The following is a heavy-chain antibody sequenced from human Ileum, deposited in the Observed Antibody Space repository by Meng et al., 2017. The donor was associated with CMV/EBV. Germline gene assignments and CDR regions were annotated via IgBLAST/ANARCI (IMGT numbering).Heavy chain of an antibody. CDR2: IIPIFGTP. D-gene: IGHD1-1*01. V-gene: IGHV1-69*12. J-gene: IGHJ4*02. CDR1: GGTFSHYG. Sequence: QVQLVQSGAEVKRPGSSVKVSGKASGGTFSHYGISWIRQTPGQGLEWMGGIIPIFGTPNYAQKFQGRITITADESTQTVYMELSSLTADDTALYFCARLGQQLIAPPAYFDSWGQGTLVTVDS. CDR3: ARLGQQLIAPPAYFDS.